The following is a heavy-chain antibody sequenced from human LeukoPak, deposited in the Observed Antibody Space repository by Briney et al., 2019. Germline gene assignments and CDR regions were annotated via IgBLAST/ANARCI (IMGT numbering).Heavy chain of an antibody. V-gene: IGHV3-11*01. CDR2: ITSGGTTM. CDR3: ARDLETTVDY. D-gene: IGHD4-17*01. J-gene: IGHJ4*02. Sequence: GGSLRLSCAASGFTFSDYYMNWIRQAPGKGLEWVSYITSGGTTMNYADSVKGRFTISRDNARKSLYLQMNSLRAEDTAVYYCARDLETTVDYWGQGTLVTVSS. CDR1: GFTFSDYY.